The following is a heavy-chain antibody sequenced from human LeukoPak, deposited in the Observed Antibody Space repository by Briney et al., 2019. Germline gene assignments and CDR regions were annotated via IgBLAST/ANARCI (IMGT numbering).Heavy chain of an antibody. Sequence: PSETLSLTCTVSGGSISTSSYYWGWIRQPPGKGLEWIGNIYYSGSTYYNPSLKSRITISVDTSKNQFSLKLSSVTAADTAVYYCARDYAFDIWGQGTMVTVSS. V-gene: IGHV4-39*07. CDR1: GGSISTSSYY. J-gene: IGHJ3*02. CDR2: IYYSGST. CDR3: ARDYAFDI.